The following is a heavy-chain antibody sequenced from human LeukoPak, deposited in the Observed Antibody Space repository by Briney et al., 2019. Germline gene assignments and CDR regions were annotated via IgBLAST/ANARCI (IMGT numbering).Heavy chain of an antibody. CDR3: AGDVILTGYDYGMDV. J-gene: IGHJ6*02. CDR2: IYYSGST. V-gene: IGHV4-59*01. CDR1: GGSISSYY. Sequence: PSETLSLTCTVSGGSISSYYWSWIRQPPGKGLEWIGYIYYSGSTNYNPSLKSRVTISVDTSKNQFSLKLSSVTAADTAVHYCAGDVILTGYDYGMDVWGQGTTVTVSS. D-gene: IGHD3-9*01.